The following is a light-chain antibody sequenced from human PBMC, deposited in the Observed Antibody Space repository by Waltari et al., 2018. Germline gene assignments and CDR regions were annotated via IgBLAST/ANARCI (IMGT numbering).Light chain of an antibody. V-gene: IGKV3-15*01. CDR2: GAS. Sequence: EIVLTQAPATLSVPAGARATIPCRASHSVSSILAWYQQRPGQAPRLLIYGASTRATGIPARFSGSGSGTEFTLTISSLQSEDFAVYYCQQYNNWPLSWAFGQGTKVEIK. CDR3: QQYNNWPLSWA. CDR1: HSVSSI. J-gene: IGKJ1*01.